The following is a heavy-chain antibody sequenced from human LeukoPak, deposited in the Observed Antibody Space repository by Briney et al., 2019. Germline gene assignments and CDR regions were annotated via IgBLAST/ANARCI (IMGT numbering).Heavy chain of an antibody. CDR1: GFTVSSNY. D-gene: IGHD2-2*01. CDR3: ASRLVDCSSTSCYVGAYYFDY. CDR2: IYSGGST. V-gene: IGHV3-66*01. J-gene: IGHJ4*02. Sequence: GGSLRLSCAVSGFTVSSNYMSWVRQAPGKGLEWVSVIYSGGSTYYADSAKGRFTISRDNSKNTLYLQMNSLRAEDTAVYYCASRLVDCSSTSCYVGAYYFDYWGQGTLVTVSS.